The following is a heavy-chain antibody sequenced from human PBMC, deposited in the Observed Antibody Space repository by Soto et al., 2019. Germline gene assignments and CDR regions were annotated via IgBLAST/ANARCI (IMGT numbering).Heavy chain of an antibody. V-gene: IGHV1-69*02. Sequence: ASVKVSCKASGGTFSSYTISWVRQAPGQGLEWMGRIIPILGIANYAQKFQGRVTITADKATSTAYMELSSLRSEDTAVDYCGRVQRFSGITTDSAIWAPWTIATV. D-gene: IGHD4-4*01. J-gene: IGHJ3*02. CDR3: GRVQRFSGITTDSAI. CDR1: GGTFSSYT. CDR2: IIPILGIA.